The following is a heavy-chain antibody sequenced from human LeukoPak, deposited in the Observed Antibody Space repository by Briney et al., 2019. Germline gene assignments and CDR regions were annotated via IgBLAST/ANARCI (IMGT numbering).Heavy chain of an antibody. V-gene: IGHV3-23*01. D-gene: IGHD1-26*01. J-gene: IGHJ4*02. CDR2: IRSSGSGGST. CDR1: GFTFSSYW. Sequence: GGSLRLSCAASGFTFSSYWMSWVRQAPGKGLEWVSVIRSSGSGGSTYYADSVKGRFTISRDNSKNTLYLQMNSLRAEDTAVYYCAKDLASLRVGAREKTYSPVDYWGQGTLVTVSS. CDR3: AKDLASLRVGAREKTYSPVDY.